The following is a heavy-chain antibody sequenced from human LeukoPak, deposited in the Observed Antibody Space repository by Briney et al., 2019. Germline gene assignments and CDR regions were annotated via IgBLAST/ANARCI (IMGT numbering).Heavy chain of an antibody. CDR2: IYYSGST. J-gene: IGHJ6*02. Sequence: SETLSLTCTVSGGSISSYYWSWIRQPPGKGLEWIGYIYYSGSTNYNPSLKSRVTISVDTSKNQFSLKLSSVTAADTAVYYCARDDYGGNPGVSYYYGMDVWGQGTTVTVSS. CDR3: ARDDYGGNPGVSYYYGMDV. D-gene: IGHD4-23*01. CDR1: GGSISSYY. V-gene: IGHV4-59*01.